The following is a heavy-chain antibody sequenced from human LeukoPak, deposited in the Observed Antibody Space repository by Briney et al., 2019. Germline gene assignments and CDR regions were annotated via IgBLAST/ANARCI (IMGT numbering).Heavy chain of an antibody. CDR3: ARRLDFWSGYYLDGNWFDP. CDR2: IYTSGST. V-gene: IGHV4-4*09. Sequence: PSETLSLTCTVSGGSIRSYYWSWLRQPPGKGLEWIGYIYTSGSTNYNPSLKSRVTISVDTSKNEFSLTLSSVTAADTAVYYCARRLDFWSGYYLDGNWFDPWGQGTLVTVSS. CDR1: GGSIRSYY. J-gene: IGHJ5*02. D-gene: IGHD3-3*01.